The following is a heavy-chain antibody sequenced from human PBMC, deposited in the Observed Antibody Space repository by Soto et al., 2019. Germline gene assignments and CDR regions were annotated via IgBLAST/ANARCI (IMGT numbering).Heavy chain of an antibody. CDR2: INHSGST. Sequence: SETLSLTCAVYGGSFSGYYWSWIRQPPGKGLEWIGEINHSGSTNYNPSLKSRVTISVDKSKNQFSLKLSSVTAADTAVYYCARGRHVVGYYYYYGMDVWGQGTTVT. V-gene: IGHV4-34*01. CDR3: ARGRHVVGYYYYYGMDV. CDR1: GGSFSGYY. D-gene: IGHD2-2*01. J-gene: IGHJ6*02.